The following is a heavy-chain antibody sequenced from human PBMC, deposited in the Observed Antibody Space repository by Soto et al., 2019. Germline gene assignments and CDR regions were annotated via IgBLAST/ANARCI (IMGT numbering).Heavy chain of an antibody. CDR3: AREGYSYGPGYYYYYLDV. Sequence: QVQLQESGPGLMKPSETLSLTCIVSGDSIRDYYWNWIRQSPGQGLEWIGHIFYNGSNKYNPSLKSRVTISLDTSTHQFSLKLTSVTAADTAVYYCAREGYSYGPGYYYYYLDVWGKGTTVTVSS. J-gene: IGHJ6*03. CDR2: IFYNGSN. CDR1: GDSIRDYY. V-gene: IGHV4-59*01. D-gene: IGHD5-18*01.